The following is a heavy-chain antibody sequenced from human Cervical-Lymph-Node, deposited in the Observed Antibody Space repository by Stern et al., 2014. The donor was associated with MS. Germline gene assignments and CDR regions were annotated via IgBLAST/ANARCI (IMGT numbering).Heavy chain of an antibody. CDR2: INAGTGNT. CDR1: GYPFSDYA. Sequence: QVQLVQSGAEVKEPGASVKLSCKASGYPFSDYALHWVRQAPGQGLEWMGWINAGTGNTKYSQKFQGRVTSTRDTSANTVYLELGSLKSDDTAIYFCARDNYGGTWGQGTMVTVTS. V-gene: IGHV1-3*01. CDR3: ARDNYGGT. D-gene: IGHD4-23*01. J-gene: IGHJ3*01.